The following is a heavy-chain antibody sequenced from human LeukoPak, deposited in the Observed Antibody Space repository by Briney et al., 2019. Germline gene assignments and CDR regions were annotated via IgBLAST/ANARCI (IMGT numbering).Heavy chain of an antibody. CDR3: AKDPSSREFNWFDP. V-gene: IGHV3-30*02. Sequence: GGSLRLSCAASGFTFSSYGMHWVRQAPGKGLEWVAFIRYDGSNKYYADSVKGRFTISRDNSKNTLYLQMNSLRAEDTAVYYCAKDPSSREFNWFDPWGQGTLVTVSS. D-gene: IGHD6-13*01. CDR2: IRYDGSNK. CDR1: GFTFSSYG. J-gene: IGHJ5*02.